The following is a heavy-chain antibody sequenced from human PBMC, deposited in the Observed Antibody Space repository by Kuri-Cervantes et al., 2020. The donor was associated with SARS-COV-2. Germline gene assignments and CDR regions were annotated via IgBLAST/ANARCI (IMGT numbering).Heavy chain of an antibody. D-gene: IGHD6-19*01. Sequence: ASVKVSCKASGYTFTSYYMHWVRQDPGQGLEWMGIINPSGGSTSYAQKFQGRVTMTRDKSTSTVYMELSSLRSEDTAVYYCARVYSSGSYYYYGMDVWGPGTTVTVSS. CDR2: INPSGGST. CDR1: GYTFTSYY. V-gene: IGHV1-46*01. CDR3: ARVYSSGSYYYYGMDV. J-gene: IGHJ6*02.